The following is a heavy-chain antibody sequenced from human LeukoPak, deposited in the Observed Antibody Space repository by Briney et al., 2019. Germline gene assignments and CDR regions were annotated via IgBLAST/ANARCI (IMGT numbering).Heavy chain of an antibody. CDR3: ARETYSGRLIDY. D-gene: IGHD1-26*01. Sequence: SVKVSCKASGGTFSSYAVSWVRQAPGQGLEWMGRIIPILGIANYAQKFQGRVTITADKSTSTAYMELSSLRSEDTAVYYCARETYSGRLIDYWGQGTLVTVSS. CDR1: GGTFSSYA. CDR2: IIPILGIA. J-gene: IGHJ4*02. V-gene: IGHV1-69*04.